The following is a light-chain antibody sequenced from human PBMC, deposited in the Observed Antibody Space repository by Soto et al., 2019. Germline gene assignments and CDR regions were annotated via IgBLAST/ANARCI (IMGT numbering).Light chain of an antibody. Sequence: QSVLTQPASVSGSPLPSITISCTGTSSDGGGYNYVSWYQQHPGKAPKLMIYDVSNRPSGVSNRFSGSKSGNTASLTISGLQAEDEADYYCSSYTSSSTPYVFGTGTKVTVL. CDR3: SSYTSSSTPYV. CDR1: SSDGGGYNY. V-gene: IGLV2-14*01. J-gene: IGLJ1*01. CDR2: DVS.